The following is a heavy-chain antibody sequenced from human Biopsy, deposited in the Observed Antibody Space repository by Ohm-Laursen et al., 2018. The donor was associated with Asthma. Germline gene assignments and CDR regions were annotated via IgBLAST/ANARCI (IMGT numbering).Heavy chain of an antibody. V-gene: IGHV3-33*01. CDR1: GFTFSNYG. Sequence: SLRLSCAASGFTFSNYGMHWVRQAPGKGLEWVAVIWYDGSNKYYADSVKGRFTISRDNSKNTLYLQMNSLRAEDTAVYYCARGGLGYCSSTSCYQNYYYGMDVWGQGTTVTVSS. CDR2: IWYDGSNK. D-gene: IGHD2-2*01. J-gene: IGHJ6*02. CDR3: ARGGLGYCSSTSCYQNYYYGMDV.